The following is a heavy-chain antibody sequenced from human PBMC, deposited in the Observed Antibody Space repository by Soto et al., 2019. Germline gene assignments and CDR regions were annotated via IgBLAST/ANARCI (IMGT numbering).Heavy chain of an antibody. CDR1: GFTFSSYA. V-gene: IGHV3-30-3*01. J-gene: IGHJ4*02. Sequence: GRSLRLSCAASGFTFSSYAMHWIRQAPGKGLEWVAVISYDGSNKYYADSVKGRFTISRDNSKNTLYLQMNSLRAEDTAVYYCASASSSPFGGNFDYWGQGTLVTVSS. CDR2: ISYDGSNK. CDR3: ASASSSPFGGNFDY. D-gene: IGHD6-6*01.